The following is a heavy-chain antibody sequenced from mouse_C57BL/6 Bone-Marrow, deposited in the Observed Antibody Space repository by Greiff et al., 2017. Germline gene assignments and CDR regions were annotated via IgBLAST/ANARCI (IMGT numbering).Heavy chain of an antibody. CDR2: IYPGSGST. J-gene: IGHJ1*03. CDR3: ASTPLYYCNAFWYFDV. Sequence: QVQLQQPGAELVKPGASVKMSCKASGYTFTSYWITWVKQRPGQGLEWIGDIYPGSGSTNYNEKFKSKATLTVDTASSTAYMQLRSLTSEDSAVYSCASTPLYYCNAFWYFDVGGTGTTVTVSS. D-gene: IGHD2-1*01. CDR1: GYTFTSYW. V-gene: IGHV1-55*01.